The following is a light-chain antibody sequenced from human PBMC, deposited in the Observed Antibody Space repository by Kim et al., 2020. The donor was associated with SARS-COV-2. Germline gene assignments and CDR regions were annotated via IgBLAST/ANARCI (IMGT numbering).Light chain of an antibody. Sequence: VSPGERATLSCRASQSVRNMFAWYHQKPGKAPRLLIYGASTRATGIPARFSGSGSGTEFTLTISSLQSEDFAVYYCQQYNNWPLAFGQGTKVDIK. V-gene: IGKV3-15*01. CDR3: QQYNNWPLA. CDR1: QSVRNM. CDR2: GAS. J-gene: IGKJ1*01.